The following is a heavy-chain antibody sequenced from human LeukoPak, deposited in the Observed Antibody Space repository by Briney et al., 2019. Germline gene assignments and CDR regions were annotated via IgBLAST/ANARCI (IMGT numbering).Heavy chain of an antibody. CDR2: INPNSGGT. D-gene: IGHD3-22*01. CDR1: GYTFTGYY. CDR3: ARSYYDSRPLDY. J-gene: IGHJ4*02. Sequence: ASVKVSCKASGYTFTGYYMHWVRQAPGQGLEWMGWINPNSGGTNYAQKFQGRVTMTRDTSISTAYMELSRLRSDDTAVYYCARSYYDSRPLDYWGQGTLVTVSS. V-gene: IGHV1-2*02.